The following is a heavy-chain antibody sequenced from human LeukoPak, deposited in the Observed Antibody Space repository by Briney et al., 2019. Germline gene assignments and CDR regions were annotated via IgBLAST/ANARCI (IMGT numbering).Heavy chain of an antibody. D-gene: IGHD3-3*01. CDR3: ATLSYDVWTGVNWFDP. CDR2: IRTSGET. V-gene: IGHV3-23*01. Sequence: PGGSLRLSCVASRFIFGGYAISWVRQAPGKGLEWVSGIRTSGETFYSESVKGRFSICRDIPKNTVYPQINSLRAEDSAVYYCATLSYDVWTGVNWFDPWGQGTLVTVSS. CDR1: RFIFGGYA. J-gene: IGHJ5*02.